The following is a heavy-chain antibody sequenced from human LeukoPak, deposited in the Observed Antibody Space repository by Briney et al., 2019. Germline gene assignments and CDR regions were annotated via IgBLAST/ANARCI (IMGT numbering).Heavy chain of an antibody. CDR3: ASHCSGGSCYF. D-gene: IGHD2-15*01. CDR1: GFTFSSYA. Sequence: PGGSLRLSCAASGFTFSSYAMSWVRQAPGKGLEWVSGISGSGGSTYYADSVKGRFTISRDNSRNTLYLQMNSLRAEDTAVYYCASHCSGGSCYFWGQGTLVSVSS. V-gene: IGHV3-23*01. CDR2: ISGSGGST. J-gene: IGHJ4*02.